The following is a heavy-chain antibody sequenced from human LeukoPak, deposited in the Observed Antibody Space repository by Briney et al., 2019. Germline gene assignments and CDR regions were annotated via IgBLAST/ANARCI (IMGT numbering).Heavy chain of an antibody. Sequence: GASVKVSCKASGYTFTSYDINWVRQATGQGLEWLGWMDPNSGNTGYAQKFQGRVTMTRNNSISTAYMEMSSLRSEDTAVYYCGRDKWFGSRFDYFGLDVWGQRTKVTVSS. D-gene: IGHD3-10*01. V-gene: IGHV1-8*01. CDR3: GRDKWFGSRFDYFGLDV. J-gene: IGHJ6*02. CDR2: MDPNSGNT. CDR1: GYTFTSYD.